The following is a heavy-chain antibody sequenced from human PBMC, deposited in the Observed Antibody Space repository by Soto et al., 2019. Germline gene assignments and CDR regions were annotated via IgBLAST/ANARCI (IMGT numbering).Heavy chain of an antibody. Sequence: QLQLQESGPGLVKPSETLSLTCTVSGGSISTRSSYWGWIRQPPGKGLEWIGSIYYIGNTYYNPSLKSRVAISIASSKPRFSLILNSATTADAAAYYFGAQDYVAKGYRFETWGQGTMVTVSS. CDR2: IYYIGNT. J-gene: IGHJ5*02. CDR1: GGSISTRSSY. CDR3: GAQDYVAKGYRFET. V-gene: IGHV4-39*02. D-gene: IGHD4-17*01.